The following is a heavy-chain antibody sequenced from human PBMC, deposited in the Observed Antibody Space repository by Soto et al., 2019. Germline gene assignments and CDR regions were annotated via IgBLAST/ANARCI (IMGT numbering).Heavy chain of an antibody. Sequence: SETMSLTCTVSGGSITNANYYWSCIRQPPGKGLEWIGYIYYSGSTNYNPSLKSRVTISVDTSKNQFSLKLNSMTAADTAVYYCARHNYGSGSTYFDYWGQGTLVTVSS. J-gene: IGHJ4*02. V-gene: IGHV4-61*01. CDR1: GGSITNANYY. D-gene: IGHD3-10*01. CDR2: IYYSGST. CDR3: ARHNYGSGSTYFDY.